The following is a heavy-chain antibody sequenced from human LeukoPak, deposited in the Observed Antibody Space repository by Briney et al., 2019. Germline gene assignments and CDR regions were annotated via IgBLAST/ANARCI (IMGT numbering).Heavy chain of an antibody. D-gene: IGHD1-14*01. V-gene: IGHV3-7*03. CDR2: IKQDGSKK. CDR1: GFTFSNYW. CDR3: ATGGNTFGY. J-gene: IGHJ4*02. Sequence: GGSLRLSCAASGFTFSNYWMTWVRQAPGKGLEWVANIKQDGSKKYYVDSVKGRFTISRDNAKNSLYLQVSSLRVEDTALYYCATGGNTFGYWGQGTLVTVSS.